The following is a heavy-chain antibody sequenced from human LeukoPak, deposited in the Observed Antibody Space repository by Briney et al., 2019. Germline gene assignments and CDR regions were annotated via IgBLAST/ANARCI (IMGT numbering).Heavy chain of an antibody. Sequence: GGSLRLSCAASGFTFSSYAMSWVRQAPGKGLEWVSAISGSGGSTYYADSVKGRFTIFRDNSKNTLYLQMNSLRAEDTAVYYCAKAQWLGRGAFDIWGQGTMVTVSS. CDR2: ISGSGGST. CDR1: GFTFSSYA. D-gene: IGHD6-19*01. J-gene: IGHJ3*02. V-gene: IGHV3-23*01. CDR3: AKAQWLGRGAFDI.